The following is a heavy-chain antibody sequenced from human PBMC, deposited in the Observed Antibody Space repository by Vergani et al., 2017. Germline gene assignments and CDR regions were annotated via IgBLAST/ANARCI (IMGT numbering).Heavy chain of an antibody. CDR1: GASSSSSTYY. V-gene: IGHV4-39*01. Sequence: QLQLQESGPGLVKASETLSLTCTVSGASSSSSTYYWGWIRQSPGKGLEWIGTIYSSGTTYYNPSLKSRLTISVDTSKNQFSLNLSSVTATDTDVYYCARQGEGGRAFNIWGQGTMVTVSS. J-gene: IGHJ3*02. D-gene: IGHD3-16*01. CDR2: IYSSGTT. CDR3: ARQGEGGRAFNI.